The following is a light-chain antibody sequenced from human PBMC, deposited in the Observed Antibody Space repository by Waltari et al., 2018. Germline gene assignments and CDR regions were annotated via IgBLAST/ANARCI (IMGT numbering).Light chain of an antibody. CDR3: HQHNSWPPLS. Sequence: EIVMTQSPATLSVSPGERANLSCRASQRVSSNLAWYQQKPGQAPRLLIYGASTRATGVPARFSGSGSGTDFTLTISGLQSEDYAVYFCHQHNSWPPLSFGGGTKVEIK. V-gene: IGKV3-15*01. CDR2: GAS. J-gene: IGKJ4*01. CDR1: QRVSSN.